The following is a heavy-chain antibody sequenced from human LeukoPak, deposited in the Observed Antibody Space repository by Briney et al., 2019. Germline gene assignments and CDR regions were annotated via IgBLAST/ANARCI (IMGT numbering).Heavy chain of an antibody. CDR3: AKGGSLTTVTHFDY. CDR1: GFTFTSYG. V-gene: IGHV3-23*01. J-gene: IGHJ4*02. CDR2: IGDSGSST. Sequence: GGTLRLSCAASGFTFTSYGMNWVRQAPGKGLEWVSGIGDSGSSTYYADSVKGRFTISRDNSKNTLYLQMNSLRAEDTAVYYCAKGGSLTTVTHFDYWGQGSLVTVSS. D-gene: IGHD4-17*01.